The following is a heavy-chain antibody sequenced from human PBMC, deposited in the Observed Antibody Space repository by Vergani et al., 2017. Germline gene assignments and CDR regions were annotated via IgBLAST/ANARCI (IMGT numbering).Heavy chain of an antibody. CDR1: GGSISSGSYY. CDR3: AXGDGCSNYDVYYYYMDV. Sequence: QVQLQESGPGLVKPSQTLSLTCTVSGGSISSGSYYWSWIRQPAGKGLEWIGRIYTSGSTNYNPSLKSRVTISVDTSKNQFALKLSSVTAADTAVYYCAXGDGCSNYDVYYYYMDVWGRGTTVTVSS. V-gene: IGHV4-61*02. CDR2: IYTSGST. D-gene: IGHD4-11*01. J-gene: IGHJ6*03.